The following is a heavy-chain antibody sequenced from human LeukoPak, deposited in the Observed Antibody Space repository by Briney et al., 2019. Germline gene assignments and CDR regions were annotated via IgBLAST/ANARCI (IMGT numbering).Heavy chain of an antibody. J-gene: IGHJ4*02. CDR1: GFTFSSYE. D-gene: IGHD5-12*01. Sequence: GGSLRLSCAASGFTFSSYEMNWVRQAPGKGLEWVSSISSSSSYIYYADSVKGRFTISRDNAKNSLYLQMNSLRAEDTAVYYCARTFDSGYVVNYWGQGTLVTVSS. V-gene: IGHV3-21*01. CDR3: ARTFDSGYVVNY. CDR2: ISSSSSYI.